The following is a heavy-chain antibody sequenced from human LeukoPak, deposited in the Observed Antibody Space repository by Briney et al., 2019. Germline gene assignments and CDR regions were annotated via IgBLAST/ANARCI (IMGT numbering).Heavy chain of an antibody. CDR2: IYYSGST. D-gene: IGHD1-26*01. CDR1: GGSLSSYY. CDR3: VTYIGGSYRALDY. Sequence: SETLSLTCTVSGGSLSSYYWSWIRQPPGKGLEWIGYIYYSGSTNFNPSLKSRVTISVDTSKTQFSLKLSSLTAADAAVYYCVTYIGGSYRALDYWGQGTLVTVSS. V-gene: IGHV4-59*01. J-gene: IGHJ4*02.